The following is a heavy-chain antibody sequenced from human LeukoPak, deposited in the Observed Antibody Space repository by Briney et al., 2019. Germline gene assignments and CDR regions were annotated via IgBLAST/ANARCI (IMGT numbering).Heavy chain of an antibody. Sequence: PSETLSLTCAVSGGSFSGYCWSWLRQPPGKGVDWVGKINRSGRTKYNPALTSRVTITVDTSKNQFSLKLSSVTAADTDVYYCARESGSSGYYRNYFDYWGQGTLVTVSS. CDR3: ARESGSSGYYRNYFDY. V-gene: IGHV4-34*01. J-gene: IGHJ4*02. CDR2: INRSGRT. D-gene: IGHD3-22*01. CDR1: GGSFSGYC.